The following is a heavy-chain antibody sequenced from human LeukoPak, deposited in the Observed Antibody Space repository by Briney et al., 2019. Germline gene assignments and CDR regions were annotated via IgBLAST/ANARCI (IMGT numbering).Heavy chain of an antibody. CDR2: IYYSGST. J-gene: IGHJ4*02. Sequence: SETLSLXCTVSGGSISSYYWSWIRQPPGKALEWIGYIYYSGSTNYNPSLKSRVTISVDTSKNQFSLKLSSVTAADTAVYYCARDRGWMGYGDYYFDYWGQGTLVTVSS. D-gene: IGHD4-17*01. V-gene: IGHV4-59*01. CDR3: ARDRGWMGYGDYYFDY. CDR1: GGSISSYY.